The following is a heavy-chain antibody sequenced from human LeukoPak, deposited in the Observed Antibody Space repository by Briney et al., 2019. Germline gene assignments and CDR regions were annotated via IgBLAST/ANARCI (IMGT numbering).Heavy chain of an antibody. Sequence: ASVKVSCKASGYTFTSYDINWVRQATGQGLEWMGWMDPNSGNTGYAQKFQGRVTMTRNTSISTAYMELSSLRSEDTAVYYCARGRGRLERTYGGQVWGQGTLVTVSS. V-gene: IGHV1-8*01. CDR1: GYTFTSYD. CDR2: MDPNSGNT. CDR3: ARGRGRLERTYGGQV. J-gene: IGHJ4*02. D-gene: IGHD4/OR15-4a*01.